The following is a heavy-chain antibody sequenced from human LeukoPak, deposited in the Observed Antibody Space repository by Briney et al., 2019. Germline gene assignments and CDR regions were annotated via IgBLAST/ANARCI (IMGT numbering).Heavy chain of an antibody. CDR3: AKVGDYYGSGKYSNFDY. D-gene: IGHD3-10*01. V-gene: IGHV3-33*06. J-gene: IGHJ4*02. Sequence: GGSLRFSCAASGFTFSSYGMHWVRQAPGKGLELVAVIWYDGSNKYYGDSVKGRFTISRDNSKNTLYLQMSSLRAEDTAVYYCAKVGDYYGSGKYSNFDYWGQGTLVTVSS. CDR1: GFTFSSYG. CDR2: IWYDGSNK.